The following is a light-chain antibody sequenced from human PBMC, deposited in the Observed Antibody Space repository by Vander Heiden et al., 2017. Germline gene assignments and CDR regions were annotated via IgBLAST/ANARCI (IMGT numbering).Light chain of an antibody. CDR3: PDWSPGIAV. CDR1: SGHSSYA. V-gene: IGLV4-69*01. Sequence: QLVLTQSPSASASLGASVKLTCTLSSGHSSYAIAWHQQQPEKGPPYLMMLYSDGSHRKGDGVPDRVSGSSSGAALSLNLSSLQSEDDSYYYSPDWSPGIAVFGGGTKLTVL. CDR2: LYSDGSH. J-gene: IGLJ2*01.